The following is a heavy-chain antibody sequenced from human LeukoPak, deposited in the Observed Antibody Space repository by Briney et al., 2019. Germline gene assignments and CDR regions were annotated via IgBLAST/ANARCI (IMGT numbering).Heavy chain of an antibody. CDR3: ARGVGATTSDY. V-gene: IGHV3-21*01. CDR1: GFTFSSYS. D-gene: IGHD1-26*01. J-gene: IGHJ4*02. CDR2: ISSSSSYI. Sequence: PGGSLRLSCAASGFTFSSYSMNWVRQAPGRGLEWVSSISSSSSYIYYADSVKGRFTISRDNAKNSLYLQMNSLRAEDTAVYYCARGVGATTSDYWGQGTLVTVSS.